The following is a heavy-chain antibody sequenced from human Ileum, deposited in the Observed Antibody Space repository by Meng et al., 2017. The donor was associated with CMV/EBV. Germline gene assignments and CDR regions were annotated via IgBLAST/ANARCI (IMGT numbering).Heavy chain of an antibody. CDR3: VRFSGYFGTTFDY. V-gene: IGHV4-39*01. Sequence: TVSGGSNSSSSSYWGWIRQPPGKGLEWIGYIYYTGSPYYSPSLKSRVTMSVDSSKTQFSLKLTSVTASDTAVYYCVRFSGYFGTTFDYWGQGTLVTVSS. J-gene: IGHJ4*02. D-gene: IGHD3-22*01. CDR2: IYYTGSP. CDR1: GGSNSSSSSY.